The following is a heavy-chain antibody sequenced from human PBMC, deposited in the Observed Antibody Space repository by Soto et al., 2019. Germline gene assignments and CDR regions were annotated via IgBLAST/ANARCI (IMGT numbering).Heavy chain of an antibody. J-gene: IGHJ5*02. CDR3: VRDRTARFDP. Sequence: QIQLVQSGAEVRKPGASVKVSCKASGYSFTDHGFSWVRQAPGQGLEWMGWIGANGNTNYEEKFRGRVTLTTDTSTSTVYMELGSLRSDDTAVYYCVRDRTARFDPGGQGTLVTVSS. CDR1: GYSFTDHG. V-gene: IGHV1-18*01. CDR2: IGANGNT.